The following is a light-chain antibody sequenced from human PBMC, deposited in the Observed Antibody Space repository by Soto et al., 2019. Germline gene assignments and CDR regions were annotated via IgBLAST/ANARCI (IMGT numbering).Light chain of an antibody. Sequence: EIVLTQSPGTLSLSPGERATLSCRASQSVSNNYLAWYQQKPGQAPRLLIYGASNRATGIPDRFSGSGSGTDFTLTINSLEPEDFAVFYCQQYGSSEIIFGQGTRLEIK. J-gene: IGKJ5*01. CDR1: QSVSNNY. CDR2: GAS. V-gene: IGKV3-20*01. CDR3: QQYGSSEII.